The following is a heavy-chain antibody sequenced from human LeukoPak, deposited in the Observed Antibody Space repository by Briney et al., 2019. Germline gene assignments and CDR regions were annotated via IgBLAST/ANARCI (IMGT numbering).Heavy chain of an antibody. CDR2: ISGSGGST. V-gene: IGHV3-23*01. D-gene: IGHD7-27*01. CDR3: AKDDGEYYFDY. CDR1: RFTFRSYA. Sequence: GGSLRLSCAASRFTFRSYAMSWVRQAPGKGLEWVSAISGSGGSTYYAASVKGRFTISRDNSKNTLYLQMNSLRAEETGVYYCAKDDGEYYFDYWGQGTLVTVSS. J-gene: IGHJ4*02.